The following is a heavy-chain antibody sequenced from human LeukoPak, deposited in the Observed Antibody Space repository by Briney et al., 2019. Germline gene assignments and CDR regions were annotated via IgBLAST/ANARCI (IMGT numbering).Heavy chain of an antibody. J-gene: IGHJ4*02. CDR1: GFNFADTW. Sequence: GGSLRLSCAASGFNFADTWMNWVRQPPGKGLEWVGLIRRNTDTGTTDYAAPVKGRFTISRDDSKNTLYLQMNGLKTEDTAVYYCNSQQGSWALNYWGQGVLVTVSS. CDR3: NSQQGSWALNY. D-gene: IGHD2-15*01. CDR2: IRRNTDTGTT. V-gene: IGHV3-15*07.